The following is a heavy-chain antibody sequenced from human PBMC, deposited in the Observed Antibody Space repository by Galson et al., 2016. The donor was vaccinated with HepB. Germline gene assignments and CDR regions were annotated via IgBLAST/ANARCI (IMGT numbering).Heavy chain of an antibody. D-gene: IGHD3-22*01. Sequence: SLRLSCAVSGFTFRSYIINWVRQAPGKGLEWVASISSGSAYKYYAESMKGRFTISRDNAKQSLYLQMSSLRAEDTAVYYCARDRGSGYLDAFDIWGQGTMVTVSS. CDR3: ARDRGSGYLDAFDI. J-gene: IGHJ3*02. CDR1: GFTFRSYI. V-gene: IGHV3-21*01. CDR2: ISSGSAYK.